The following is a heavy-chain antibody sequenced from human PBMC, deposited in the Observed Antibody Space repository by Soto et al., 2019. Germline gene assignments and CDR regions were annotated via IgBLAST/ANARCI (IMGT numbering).Heavy chain of an antibody. D-gene: IGHD2-15*01. V-gene: IGHV3-21*01. CDR3: ARGYCSGGSCYTDP. CDR2: ISSSSSYI. Sequence: GGSLRLSCAASGFTVSSYSMNWVRQAPGKGLEWVSSISSSSSYIYYADSVKGRFTISRDNAKNSLYLQMNSLRAEDTALYYCARGYCSGGSCYTDPWGQGTLVTVSS. J-gene: IGHJ5*02. CDR1: GFTVSSYS.